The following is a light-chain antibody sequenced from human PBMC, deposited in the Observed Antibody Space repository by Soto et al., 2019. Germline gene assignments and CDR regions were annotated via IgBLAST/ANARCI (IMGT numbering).Light chain of an antibody. CDR1: RIIDTY. CDR2: LAS. J-gene: IGKJ5*01. V-gene: IGKV1-39*01. CDR3: KHSYNTPIS. Sequence: DIQMTQSPSSLSASVGDRVTITCRASRIIDTYVDWYQQKPGKAPDLLIYLASTLQVGVPSRFSGSGSGTDFTLTISGLQPEDFATYYCKHSYNTPISFGLGTRLDIK.